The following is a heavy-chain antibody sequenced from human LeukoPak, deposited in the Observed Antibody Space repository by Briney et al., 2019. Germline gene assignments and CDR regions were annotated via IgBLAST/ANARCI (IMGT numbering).Heavy chain of an antibody. V-gene: IGHV4-39*07. Sequence: SETLSLTCTVSGGSISSSSYYWGWIRQPPGKGLEWIGSIYYSGSTYYNPSLKSRVTISVDTSKNQFSLKLSSVTAADTAVYYCARVSVGVAEIGYWGQGTLVTVSS. CDR1: GGSISSSSYY. D-gene: IGHD2-15*01. CDR3: ARVSVGVAEIGY. CDR2: IYYSGST. J-gene: IGHJ4*02.